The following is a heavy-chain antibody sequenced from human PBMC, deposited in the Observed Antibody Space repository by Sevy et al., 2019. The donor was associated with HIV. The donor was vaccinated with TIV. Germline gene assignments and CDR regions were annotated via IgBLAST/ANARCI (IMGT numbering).Heavy chain of an antibody. D-gene: IGHD1-26*01. CDR3: AGENAWGRGYS. CDR2: IYYNGHI. Sequence: SETLSLTCTVSGGSITSLYCNWIRQPPGKGLEWIANIYYNGHIKYNPSLKSRVTLSLDTSKNQFSLRLSSVTAADTAMYYCAGENAWGRGYSWGQGTLVTVSS. J-gene: IGHJ4*02. V-gene: IGHV4-59*08. CDR1: GGSITSLY.